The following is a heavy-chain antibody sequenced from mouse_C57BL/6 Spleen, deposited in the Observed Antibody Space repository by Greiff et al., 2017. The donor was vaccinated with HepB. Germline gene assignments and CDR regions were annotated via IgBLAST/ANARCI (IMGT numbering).Heavy chain of an antibody. V-gene: IGHV1-82*01. D-gene: IGHD1-1*01. CDR2: IYPGDGDT. Sequence: VKLVESGPELVKPGASVKISCKASGYAFSSSWMNWVKQRPGKGLEWIGRIYPGDGDTNYNGKFKGKATLTADKSSSTAYMQLSSLTSEDSAVYFCARLITTVVARYFDVWGTGTTVTVSS. CDR3: ARLITTVVARYFDV. J-gene: IGHJ1*03. CDR1: GYAFSSSW.